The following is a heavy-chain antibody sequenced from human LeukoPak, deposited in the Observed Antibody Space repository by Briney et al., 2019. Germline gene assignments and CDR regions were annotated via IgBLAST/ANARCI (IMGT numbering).Heavy chain of an antibody. D-gene: IGHD6-19*01. J-gene: IGHJ4*02. CDR2: ISYDGYNK. CDR3: PKDSLANRSGWVDY. V-gene: IGHV3-30*19. CDR1: GFTFSSYG. Sequence: GRSLRLSCAASGFTFSSYGMHWVRQAPGKGLEWVALISYDGYNKYYSDSVKGRFTISRDNSENTLYLQMNSLGGDDTAVYYCPKDSLANRSGWVDYWGLGTLVTVSS.